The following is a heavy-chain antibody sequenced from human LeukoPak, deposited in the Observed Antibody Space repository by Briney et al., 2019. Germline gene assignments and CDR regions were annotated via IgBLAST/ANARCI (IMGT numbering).Heavy chain of an antibody. Sequence: ASVKVSCKASGYTFTSCAMHWVRQAPGQRLEWMGWINAGNGNTKYSQKFQGRVTITRDTSASTAYMELSSLRSEDTAVYYCARRYDYGDYGYYGMDVWGKGTTVTVSS. CDR1: GYTFTSCA. CDR3: ARRYDYGDYGYYGMDV. J-gene: IGHJ6*04. CDR2: INAGNGNT. V-gene: IGHV1-3*01. D-gene: IGHD4-17*01.